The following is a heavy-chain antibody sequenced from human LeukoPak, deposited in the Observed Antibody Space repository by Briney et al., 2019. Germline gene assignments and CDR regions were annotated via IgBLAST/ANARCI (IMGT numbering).Heavy chain of an antibody. J-gene: IGHJ4*02. CDR3: NLRLGSGSYYGGFDY. CDR2: IIPILGIA. D-gene: IGHD1-26*01. Sequence: GASVKVSCKASGGTFSSYAISWVRQAPGQGLEWMGRIIPILGIANYAQKFQGRVTITADKSTSTAYMELSSLRSEDTAVYYCNLRLGSGSYYGGFDYWGQGTLVTVSS. CDR1: GGTFSSYA. V-gene: IGHV1-69*04.